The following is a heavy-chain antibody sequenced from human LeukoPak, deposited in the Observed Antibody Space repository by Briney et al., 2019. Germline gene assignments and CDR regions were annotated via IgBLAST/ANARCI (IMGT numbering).Heavy chain of an antibody. CDR3: ATVPRYSYGYNYFDY. CDR2: FDPEDGET. CDR1: GYTLTELS. V-gene: IGHV1-24*01. D-gene: IGHD5-18*01. Sequence: GASVKDSCKVSGYTLTELSMHWVRQAPGKGLEWMGGFDPEDGETIYAQKFQGRVTMTEDTSTDTAYMELSSLRSEDTAVYYCATVPRYSYGYNYFDYWGQGTLVTVSS. J-gene: IGHJ4*02.